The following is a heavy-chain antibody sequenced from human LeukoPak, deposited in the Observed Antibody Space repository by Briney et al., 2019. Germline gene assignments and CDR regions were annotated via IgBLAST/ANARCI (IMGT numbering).Heavy chain of an antibody. D-gene: IGHD3-10*01. J-gene: IGHJ6*03. CDR3: ARVLSGRGSLYSYYYMDV. V-gene: IGHV3-23*01. CDR2: INDSGGRT. CDR1: GFTFSSYA. Sequence: GALRLSCAASGFTFSSYAMSWVRQGPGKGLEWVSSINDSGGRTYYADSVKGRFTISRDNSKNTLYLQMNSLRAEDTAVYYCARVLSGRGSLYSYYYMDVWGKGTTVTISS.